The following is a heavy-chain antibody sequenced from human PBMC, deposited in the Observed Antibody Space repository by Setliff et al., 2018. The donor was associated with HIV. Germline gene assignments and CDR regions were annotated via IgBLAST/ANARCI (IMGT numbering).Heavy chain of an antibody. V-gene: IGHV3-74*01. CDR3: ARQGAQQELTPFYSYGMDV. D-gene: IGHD3-16*01. Sequence: GASVKVSCAASGFTFSSYWMHWVRQAPGKGLVWVSRINSDGSSTSYADSVKGRFTISRDNAKNTLYLQMNSLRAEDTAVYYCARQGAQQELTPFYSYGMDVWGQGTTVTVSS. J-gene: IGHJ6*02. CDR2: INSDGSST. CDR1: GFTFSSYW.